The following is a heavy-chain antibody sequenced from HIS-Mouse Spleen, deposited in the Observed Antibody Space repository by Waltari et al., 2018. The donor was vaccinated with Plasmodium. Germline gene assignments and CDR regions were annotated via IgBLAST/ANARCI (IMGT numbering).Heavy chain of an antibody. Sequence: QLQLQESGPGLVTPSETLSLTCTVPGGSIRSSSYYGGWIRQPPGQGLEWIGSIYYSGSTYYNPSLKSRVTISVDTSKNQFSLKLSSVTAADTAVYYCAREPRGDYYDSSGYYYWGQGTLVTVSS. CDR3: AREPRGDYYDSSGYYY. CDR2: IYYSGST. CDR1: GGSIRSSSYY. D-gene: IGHD3-22*01. V-gene: IGHV4-39*07. J-gene: IGHJ4*02.